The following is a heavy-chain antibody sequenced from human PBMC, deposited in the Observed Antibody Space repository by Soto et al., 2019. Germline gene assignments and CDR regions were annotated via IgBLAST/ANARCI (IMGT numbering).Heavy chain of an antibody. D-gene: IGHD2-2*02. J-gene: IGHJ4*02. CDR1: GFTFSDYA. V-gene: IGHV3-23*01. Sequence: EVQLLDSGGGLVKPGGSLRLPCTASGFTFSDYAMSWVRQPPGKGLEWVSVISAGGSTYYADSVKGRFTVSRANSKNTLYLQMNSLRAEDTAVYYCANVPIWCSSTSCYTEGFDYWGQGTLVTVSS. CDR2: ISAGGST. CDR3: ANVPIWCSSTSCYTEGFDY.